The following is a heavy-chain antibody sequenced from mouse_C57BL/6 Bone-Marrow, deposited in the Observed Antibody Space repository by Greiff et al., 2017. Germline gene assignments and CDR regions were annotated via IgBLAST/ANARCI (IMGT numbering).Heavy chain of an antibody. CDR1: GFNIQDDY. CDR2: IDPENGGT. D-gene: IGHD6-5*01. CDR3: TTPLCNDEGY. J-gene: IGHJ2*01. Sequence: DVKLVEPGAELVRPGASVQLSCTASGFNIQDDYMHWVKQRPEQGLEWIGWIDPENGGTEYASKFQGKATITADTSSNTAYLQLSSLTSEDTAVYYCTTPLCNDEGYWGQGTTLTVSS. V-gene: IGHV14-4*01.